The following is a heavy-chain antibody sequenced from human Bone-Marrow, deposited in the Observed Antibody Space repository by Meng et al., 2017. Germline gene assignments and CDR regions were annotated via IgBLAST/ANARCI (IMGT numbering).Heavy chain of an antibody. Sequence: SETLSLTCTVSGGSISGYYWSWIRQSPGKELEWIGSIHNSGSTNYNASLKSRVTISVDMSKNQFALNLSPVTAADTAVYHCARGGANWGSHWYFDLWGPGTMVTVSS. CDR3: ARGGANWGSHWYFDL. CDR2: IHNSGST. D-gene: IGHD7-27*01. V-gene: IGHV4-59*01. CDR1: GGSISGYY. J-gene: IGHJ2*01.